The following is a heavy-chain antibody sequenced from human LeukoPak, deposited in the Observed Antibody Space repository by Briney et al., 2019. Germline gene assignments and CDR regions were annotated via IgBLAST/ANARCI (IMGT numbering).Heavy chain of an antibody. J-gene: IGHJ4*02. V-gene: IGHV1-69*13. Sequence: PSVTVSCKASAGTFSSYSISWVRPAPGQGLEWMGGTLPIFGTANYAQKFQGRVTITADESTSTAYMERSSLRSEDTAVYYCARDGQQAGVGFFDYWGQGPLVTVSS. CDR2: TLPIFGTA. D-gene: IGHD3-10*01. CDR3: ARDGQQAGVGFFDY. CDR1: AGTFSSYS.